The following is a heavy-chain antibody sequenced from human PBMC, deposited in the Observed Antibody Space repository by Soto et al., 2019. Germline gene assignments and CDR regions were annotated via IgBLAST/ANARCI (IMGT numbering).Heavy chain of an antibody. CDR3: ARGGWYTSFDS. CDR2: SNHRGST. CDR1: GGSFSGYY. D-gene: IGHD1-1*01. V-gene: IGHV4-34*01. J-gene: IGHJ4*02. Sequence: QVQLQQWGAGLLKPSETLSLTCAVYGGSFSGYYWSWIRQPPGKGLEWIGESNHRGSTNYTPSLKSRVTISVVTSKNQFSLKLSTVTAADTAVYSFARGGWYTSFDSWGQGTLVTVSS.